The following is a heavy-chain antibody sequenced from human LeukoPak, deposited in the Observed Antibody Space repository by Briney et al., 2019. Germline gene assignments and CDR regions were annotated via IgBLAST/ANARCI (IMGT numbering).Heavy chain of an antibody. Sequence: TSETLSLTCTVSGSGYSISGGYYWGWIRQPPGKGLEWIGSIYHSGSTYYNPSLKSRLTRSVDTSKNQFSLKLNSVTAADTAVYYCAGQFDSGGSYFYWGQGTLVTVSS. CDR1: GSGYSISGGYY. CDR2: IYHSGST. D-gene: IGHD3-22*01. V-gene: IGHV4-38-2*02. CDR3: AGQFDSGGSYFY. J-gene: IGHJ4*02.